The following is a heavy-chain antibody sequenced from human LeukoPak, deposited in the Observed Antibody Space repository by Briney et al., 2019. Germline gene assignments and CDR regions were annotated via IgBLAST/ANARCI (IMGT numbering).Heavy chain of an antibody. CDR2: INPSGGST. CDR3: AREGPGGCYGYYGMDV. J-gene: IGHJ6*02. V-gene: IGHV1-46*01. CDR1: GYTFTSYY. D-gene: IGHD6-19*01. Sequence: ASVKVSCKASGYTFTSYYMHWVRQAPGQGLEWMGIINPSGGSTSYAQKFQGRVTMTRDTSTSTVYMELSSLRSEDTAVYYCAREGPGGCYGYYGMDVWGQGTTVTVSS.